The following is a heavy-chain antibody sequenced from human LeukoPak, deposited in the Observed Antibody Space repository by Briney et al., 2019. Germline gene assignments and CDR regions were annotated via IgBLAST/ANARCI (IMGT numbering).Heavy chain of an antibody. CDR1: GGTFSSYA. J-gene: IGHJ6*03. V-gene: IGHV1-69*06. CDR2: IIPIFGTA. CDR3: ARSDDGSSSSEYYYYYYMDV. D-gene: IGHD6-6*01. Sequence: SVKVSCKASGGTFSSYAISWVRQAPGQGLEWMGGIIPIFGTANYAQKFQGRVTITADKSTSTAYMELSSLRSEDTAVYYCARSDDGSSSSEYYYYYYMDVWGKGTTVTVSS.